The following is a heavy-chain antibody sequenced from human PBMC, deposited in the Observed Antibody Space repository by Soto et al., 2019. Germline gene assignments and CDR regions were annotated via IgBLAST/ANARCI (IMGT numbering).Heavy chain of an antibody. J-gene: IGHJ4*02. CDR3: ARGQLSNYYDSSGSLDYFDY. D-gene: IGHD3-22*01. Sequence: ASVKVSCKASGYTFTSYYMHWVRQAPGQGLEWMGIINPSGGSTSYAQKFQGRVTMTRDTSTSTVYMELSSLRSEDTAVYYCARGQLSNYYDSSGSLDYFDYWGQGTLVTVSS. CDR1: GYTFTSYY. CDR2: INPSGGST. V-gene: IGHV1-46*01.